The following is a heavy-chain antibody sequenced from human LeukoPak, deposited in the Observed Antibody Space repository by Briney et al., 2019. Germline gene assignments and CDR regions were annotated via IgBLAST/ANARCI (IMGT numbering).Heavy chain of an antibody. D-gene: IGHD3-3*01. J-gene: IGHJ5*02. CDR1: GGSISSYY. CDR3: ARLKRIDFWSGHRVGFDP. CDR2: IYTSGSN. V-gene: IGHV4-4*09. Sequence: SETLSLTCTVSGGSISSYYWSWIRQPPGKGLEWIGYIYTSGSNNYNPSLESRVTISVDTSKNQFSLKLSSVTAADTAVYYCARLKRIDFWSGHRVGFDPWGQGTLVTVSS.